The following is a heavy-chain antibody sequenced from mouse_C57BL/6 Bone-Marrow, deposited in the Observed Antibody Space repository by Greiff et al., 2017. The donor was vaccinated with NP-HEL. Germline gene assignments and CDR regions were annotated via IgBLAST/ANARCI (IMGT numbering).Heavy chain of an antibody. Sequence: VQLKQPGAELVRPGTSVKLSCKASGYTFTSYWMHWVKQRPGQGLEWIGVIDPSDSYTNYNQKFKGKATLTVDTSSSTAYMQLSSLTSEDSAVYYCARDDGYYVTYWGQGTLVTVSA. CDR1: GYTFTSYW. CDR3: ARDDGYYVTY. CDR2: IDPSDSYT. V-gene: IGHV1-59*01. D-gene: IGHD2-3*01. J-gene: IGHJ3*01.